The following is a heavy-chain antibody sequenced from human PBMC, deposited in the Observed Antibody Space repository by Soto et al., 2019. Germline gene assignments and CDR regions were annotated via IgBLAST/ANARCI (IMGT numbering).Heavy chain of an antibody. CDR2: ISSSSSTI. J-gene: IGHJ5*02. D-gene: IGHD6-13*01. CDR1: GFTFSSYS. CDR3: ARGFIAAAGLEFDP. V-gene: IGHV3-48*01. Sequence: GGSLRLSCAASGFTFSSYSMNWVRQAPGKGLEWVSYISSSSSTIYYAESVKGRFTISRDNAKNSLYLQMNSLRAEDTAVYYCARGFIAAAGLEFDPWGQGTLVTVSS.